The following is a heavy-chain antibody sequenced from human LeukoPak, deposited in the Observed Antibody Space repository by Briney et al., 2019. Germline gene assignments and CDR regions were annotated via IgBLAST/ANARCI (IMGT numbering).Heavy chain of an antibody. Sequence: PGGSLRLSCAASGFTFSSYSMNWVRQAPGKGLEWVAVISYDGTNKYYADSVKGRFTISRDNSKNTLYLQMNSLRVEDTAVYYCARLYVSTGEIDYWGQGTLVTVSS. CDR3: ARLYVSTGEIDY. D-gene: IGHD7-27*01. CDR2: ISYDGTNK. CDR1: GFTFSSYS. V-gene: IGHV3-30*03. J-gene: IGHJ4*02.